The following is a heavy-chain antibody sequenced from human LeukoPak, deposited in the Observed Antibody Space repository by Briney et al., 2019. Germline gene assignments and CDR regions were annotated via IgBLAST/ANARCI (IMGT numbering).Heavy chain of an antibody. V-gene: IGHV3-7*04. J-gene: IGHJ3*02. D-gene: IGHD3-16*01. CDR1: GFAFCTYW. CDR2: VKQDVSRK. CDR3: ARDWGDESRGTFDALDI. Sequence: GGSLRLSCAVSGFAFCTYWMDRGREAPGTGLESVANVKQDVSRKYYVDSVTGRFTISRDNARHSLYLEMNSAIVVHTARYCFARDWGDESRGTFDALDIWGQGTKVTVSS.